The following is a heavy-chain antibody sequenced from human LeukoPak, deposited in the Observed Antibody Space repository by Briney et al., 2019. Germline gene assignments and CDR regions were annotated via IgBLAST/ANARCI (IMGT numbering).Heavy chain of an antibody. J-gene: IGHJ4*02. CDR2: ISVGGAST. CDR1: RFTLTSYD. CDR3: ARRYDFWDY. D-gene: IGHD3-3*01. Sequence: GGSLRLSRAPSRFTLTSYDMTWVRQAAGRGLEWVSVISVGGASTAYANSVKGRFPISRDDSKNTLHLQIDSLRAADTAVYYCARRYDFWDYWGQGTLVTVSS. V-gene: IGHV3-23*01.